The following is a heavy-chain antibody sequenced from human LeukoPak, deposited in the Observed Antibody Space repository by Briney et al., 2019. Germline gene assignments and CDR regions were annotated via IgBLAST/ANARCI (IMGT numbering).Heavy chain of an antibody. CDR2: MNPNSGNT. V-gene: IGHV1-8*02. CDR3: ARGGYCSGGSCRALKNWFDP. CDR1: GYTFTGYY. Sequence: ASVKVSCKASGYTFTGYYMHWVRQAPGQGLEWMGWMNPNSGNTGYAQKFQGRVTMTRNTTISTAYMVLSSLRSEDTAVYYCARGGYCSGGSCRALKNWFDPWGQGTLVTVSS. J-gene: IGHJ5*02. D-gene: IGHD2-15*01.